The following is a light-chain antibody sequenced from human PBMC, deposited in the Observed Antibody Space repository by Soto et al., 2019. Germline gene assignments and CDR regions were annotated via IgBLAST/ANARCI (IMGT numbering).Light chain of an antibody. V-gene: IGKV3-20*01. Sequence: VLTQSPGTLSLSPGDRATLSCRASQSVSSNYLAWYQQKTGQAPRLLIHGESTRATGVPDRLSGSGSGTDLSLTISRLEPEDFAVYHCQQYGSLSWTFGQGTKVDIK. CDR3: QQYGSLSWT. CDR2: GES. CDR1: QSVSSNY. J-gene: IGKJ1*01.